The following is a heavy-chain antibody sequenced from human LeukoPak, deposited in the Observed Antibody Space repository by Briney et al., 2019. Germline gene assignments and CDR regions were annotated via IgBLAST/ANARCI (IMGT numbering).Heavy chain of an antibody. CDR2: ISYDGSNK. Sequence: GGSLRLSCTASGFTFTTYTMNWVRQAPGKGLEWVAVISYDGSNKYYADSVKGRFTISRDNSKNTLYLQMNSLRAEDTAVYYCARVPTAEGFLENWFDPWGQGTLVTVSS. V-gene: IGHV3-30-3*01. CDR1: GFTFTTYT. J-gene: IGHJ5*02. D-gene: IGHD1-1*01. CDR3: ARVPTAEGFLENWFDP.